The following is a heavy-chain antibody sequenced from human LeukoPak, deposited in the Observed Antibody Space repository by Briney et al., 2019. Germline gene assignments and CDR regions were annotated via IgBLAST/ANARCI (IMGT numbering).Heavy chain of an antibody. CDR2: IWYDGSKT. Sequence: GGSLRLSCLASGFRFRSFAMNWVRQAPGKGLEWVGQIWYDGSKTYYGDSVKGRFTISRDNSKNTLYLQMNNLRAEDTAQYYCGKDTASRYIWGSYRSEHWGQGILVTVSS. J-gene: IGHJ4*02. D-gene: IGHD3-16*02. CDR3: GKDTASRYIWGSYRSEH. V-gene: IGHV3-33*06. CDR1: GFRFRSFA.